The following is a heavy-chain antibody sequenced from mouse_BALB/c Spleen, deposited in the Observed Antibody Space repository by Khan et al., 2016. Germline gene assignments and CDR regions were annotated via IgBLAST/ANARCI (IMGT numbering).Heavy chain of an antibody. Sequence: QVQLKESGAELVRPGASVKLSCKASGYTFTSYWMNWVKQRPEQGLEWIGRIDPYDSETHYNQKFKDKAILTVDKSSSTAYMQLSSLTSEDSAVYYGARSGYGLPFDYWGQGTTLTVSS. CDR1: GYTFTSYW. D-gene: IGHD2-10*02. CDR2: IDPYDSET. J-gene: IGHJ2*01. CDR3: ARSGYGLPFDY. V-gene: IGHV1-52*01.